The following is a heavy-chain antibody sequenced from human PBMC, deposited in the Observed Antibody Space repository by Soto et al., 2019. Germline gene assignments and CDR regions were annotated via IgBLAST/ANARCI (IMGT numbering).Heavy chain of an antibody. V-gene: IGHV1-69*13. CDR3: ASSRFPIAVAGSGYFQH. CDR2: IIPIFGTA. J-gene: IGHJ1*01. CDR1: AYTFTSYG. D-gene: IGHD6-19*01. Sequence: SVKVSCKASAYTFTSYGISWVRQAPGQGLEWMGGIIPIFGTANYAQKFQGRVTITADESTSTAYMELSSLRSEDTAVYYCASSRFPIAVAGSGYFQHWGQGTLGTVSS.